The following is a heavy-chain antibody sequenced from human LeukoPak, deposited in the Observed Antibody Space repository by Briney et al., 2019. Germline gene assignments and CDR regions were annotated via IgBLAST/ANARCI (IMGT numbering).Heavy chain of an antibody. J-gene: IGHJ4*02. CDR3: ARIGKAAAGNAIDY. Sequence: SETLSLTCTVSGGSISSGGYYWSWIRQHPGKGPEWVGYIYYSGSTYYNPSLKSRVTISVDTSKNQLSLKLSSVTAADTAVYYCARIGKAAAGNAIDYWGQGTLVTVSS. D-gene: IGHD6-13*01. V-gene: IGHV4-31*03. CDR2: IYYSGST. CDR1: GGSISSGGYY.